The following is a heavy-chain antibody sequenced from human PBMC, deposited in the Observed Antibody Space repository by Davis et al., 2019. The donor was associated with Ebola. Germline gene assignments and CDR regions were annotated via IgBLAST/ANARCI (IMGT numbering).Heavy chain of an antibody. Sequence: SETLSLTCTVSGGSISSYYWSWIRQPPGKGLEWIGYIYYSGSTNYNPSLKSRVTISVDTSKNQFSLKLSSVTAADTAVYYCARPGTSGIDYWGQGTLVTVSS. CDR2: IYYSGST. CDR3: ARPGTSGIDY. CDR1: GGSISSYY. V-gene: IGHV4-59*08. D-gene: IGHD1-1*01. J-gene: IGHJ4*02.